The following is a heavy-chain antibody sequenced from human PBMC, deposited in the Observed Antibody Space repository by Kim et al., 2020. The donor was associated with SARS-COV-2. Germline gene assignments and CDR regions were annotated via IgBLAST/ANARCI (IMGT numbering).Heavy chain of an antibody. D-gene: IGHD6-13*01. CDR2: INHSGST. CDR1: GGSFSGYY. Sequence: SETLSLTCAVYGGSFSGYYWSWIRQPPGKGLEWIGEINHSGSTNYNPSLKSRVTISVDTSKNQFSLKLSSVTAADTAVYYCARGGSSSWYPYYGMDVWGQGTTVTVSS. V-gene: IGHV4-34*01. CDR3: ARGGSSSWYPYYGMDV. J-gene: IGHJ6*02.